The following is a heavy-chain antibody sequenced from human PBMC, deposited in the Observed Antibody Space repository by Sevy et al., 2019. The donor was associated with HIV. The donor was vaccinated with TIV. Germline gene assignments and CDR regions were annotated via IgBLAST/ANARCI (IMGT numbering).Heavy chain of an antibody. Sequence: SETLSLTCTVSGGSISSGDYYWTWMRQPPGKGLEWIGYIYYSGITYYNPSLKSRVAISVDTVKNQFSLKLTSVTAADTAVSYCARYCISTSPHNWFDPWGQGTLVTVSS. CDR2: IYYSGIT. V-gene: IGHV4-30-4*01. CDR3: ARYCISTSPHNWFDP. D-gene: IGHD2-2*01. J-gene: IGHJ5*02. CDR1: GGSISSGDYY.